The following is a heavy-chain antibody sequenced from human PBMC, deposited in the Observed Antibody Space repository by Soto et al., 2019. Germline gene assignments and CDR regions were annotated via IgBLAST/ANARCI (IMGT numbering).Heavy chain of an antibody. Sequence: SQTLSLTCAISGYSVSSNSAAWNWIRQPPSRGLEWLGRTYYRSKWYNDYAVSVKSRITINPDTSKNQFSLQLNSVTPEDTAVYYCARGADIVATHYYYGMDVWGQGTTVTVSS. CDR1: GYSVSSNSAA. D-gene: IGHD5-12*01. CDR3: ARGADIVATHYYYGMDV. V-gene: IGHV6-1*01. J-gene: IGHJ6*02. CDR2: TYYRSKWYN.